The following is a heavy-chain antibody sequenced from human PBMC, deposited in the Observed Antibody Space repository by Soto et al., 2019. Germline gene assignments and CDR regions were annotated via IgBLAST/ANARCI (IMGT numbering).Heavy chain of an antibody. V-gene: IGHV3-7*03. D-gene: IGHD2-15*01. Sequence: PGGSLRLSCAASGFTFSSYWMSWVRQAPGKGLEWVANIKQDGSEKYYVDSVKGRFTISRDSAKNSLYLQMNSLRAEDTAVYYCARLGYCSGGSCYRGYFDYWGQGTLVTVSS. CDR1: GFTFSSYW. CDR2: IKQDGSEK. J-gene: IGHJ4*02. CDR3: ARLGYCSGGSCYRGYFDY.